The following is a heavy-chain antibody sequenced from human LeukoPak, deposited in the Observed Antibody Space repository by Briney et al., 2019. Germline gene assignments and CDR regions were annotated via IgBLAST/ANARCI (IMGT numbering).Heavy chain of an antibody. D-gene: IGHD3-22*01. CDR1: GFTFSSNW. Sequence: GGSLRLSCAASGFTFSSNWMHWVRHTPGKGLLWVSRINMDGTTTTYADSVKGRFTISRDNAKNSLYLQMNSLRAEDTALYYCAKDSHYYDSSGLWFDPWGQGTLVTVSS. CDR2: INMDGTTT. CDR3: AKDSHYYDSSGLWFDP. V-gene: IGHV3-74*01. J-gene: IGHJ5*02.